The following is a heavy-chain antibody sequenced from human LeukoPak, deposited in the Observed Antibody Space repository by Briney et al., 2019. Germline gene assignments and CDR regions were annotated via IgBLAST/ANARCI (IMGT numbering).Heavy chain of an antibody. CDR3: ARPGYCSGGSCLGY. V-gene: IGHV3-74*01. J-gene: IGHJ4*02. Sequence: PGGSLRLSCATSGFTFTTFWMHWVRQAPGKGLVWVSRINHDGSSTSYADSVKGRFTISRDNAKNTLYLQMNSLRAEDTVVYYCARPGYCSGGSCLGYWGQGTLVTVSS. CDR1: GFTFTTFW. CDR2: INHDGSST. D-gene: IGHD2-15*01.